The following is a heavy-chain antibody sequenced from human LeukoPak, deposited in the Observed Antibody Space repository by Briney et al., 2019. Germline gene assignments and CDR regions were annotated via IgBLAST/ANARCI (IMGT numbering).Heavy chain of an antibody. Sequence: ASVKVSCKASGYTFTSYYMHWVRQAPGQGLEWMGIINPNSGNTGYAQKFQGRVTMTRNTSISTAYMELSSLRSEDTAVYYCARGRYDFWSGYSTYGMDVWGQGTTVTVSS. CDR1: GYTFTSYY. V-gene: IGHV1-8*02. CDR3: ARGRYDFWSGYSTYGMDV. J-gene: IGHJ6*02. CDR2: INPNSGNT. D-gene: IGHD3-3*01.